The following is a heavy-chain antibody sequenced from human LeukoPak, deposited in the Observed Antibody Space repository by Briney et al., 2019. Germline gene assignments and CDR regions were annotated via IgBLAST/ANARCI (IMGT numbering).Heavy chain of an antibody. Sequence: SETLTLTCTVSGGSVSTFHWSWILQPPGRGLEWVGFNHNTGSTNYNHSLNSRVTISVDTSKNQFFLKLSSVTAADTAVYYCARHVHCSGGSCYRYGMDDWGQGTTVTVS. V-gene: IGHV4-59*08. CDR3: ARHVHCSGGSCYRYGMDD. J-gene: IGHJ6*02. D-gene: IGHD2-15*01. CDR2: NHNTGST. CDR1: GGSVSTFH.